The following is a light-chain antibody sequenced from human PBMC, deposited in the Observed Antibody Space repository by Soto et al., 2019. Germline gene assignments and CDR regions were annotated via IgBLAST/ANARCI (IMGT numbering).Light chain of an antibody. V-gene: IGKV3-15*01. CDR1: QSVSTN. CDR3: QHYYNWPPLT. J-gene: IGKJ4*01. CDR2: GAS. Sequence: EIVMTQSPATLSVSPGERATLSCRASQSVSTNLAWYQQKRGQAPRLLIYGASTRATGIPARFSGSGSETEFTLTISSLQSEDFAVYYCQHYYNWPPLTFGGGTKVEIK.